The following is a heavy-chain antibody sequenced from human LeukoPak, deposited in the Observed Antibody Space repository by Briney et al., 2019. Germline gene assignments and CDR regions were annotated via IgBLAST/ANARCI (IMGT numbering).Heavy chain of an antibody. CDR1: GFTFRSHG. CDR3: AKKLREVVMYGMDV. V-gene: IGHV3-30-3*02. D-gene: IGHD3-10*01. CDR2: ISFDGSDK. Sequence: PGRSLRLSCAASGFTFRSHGMHWVRQAPGKGLEWVAGISFDGSDKWNADSVKDRFVISRDNSKNILYLQMNSLRTEDTAVYSCAKKLREVVMYGMDVWGQGTTVTVSS. J-gene: IGHJ6*02.